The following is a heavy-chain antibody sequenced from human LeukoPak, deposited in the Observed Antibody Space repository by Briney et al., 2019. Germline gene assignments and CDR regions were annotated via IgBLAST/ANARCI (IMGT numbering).Heavy chain of an antibody. Sequence: ASVKVSCKASGYTFTGYYMHWVRQAPGQGLEWMGWINPNSGGTNYAQKFQGRVTMTRDTSISTAYMELSRQRSDDTAVYYCARDRDYDSSFDYWGQGTLVTVS. J-gene: IGHJ4*02. CDR1: GYTFTGYY. CDR3: ARDRDYDSSFDY. V-gene: IGHV1-2*02. D-gene: IGHD3-22*01. CDR2: INPNSGGT.